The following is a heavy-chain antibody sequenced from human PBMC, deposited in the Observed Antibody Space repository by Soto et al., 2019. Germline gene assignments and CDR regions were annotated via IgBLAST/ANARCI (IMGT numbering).Heavy chain of an antibody. D-gene: IGHD2-15*01. CDR1: GLIFSDYH. CDR2: IRRKANSYTT. V-gene: IGHV3-72*01. CDR3: ARLGGRSGGSSGMDV. Sequence: EVQLVESGGGLVQPGGSLRLSCAASGLIFSDYHMDWVRQAPGKGLEWVGRIRRKANSYTTEYAASVKGRFTISRDDSNYPAYLQVTSLNSEDPAVYYWARLGGRSGGSSGMDVWGQGTTVTVSS. J-gene: IGHJ6*02.